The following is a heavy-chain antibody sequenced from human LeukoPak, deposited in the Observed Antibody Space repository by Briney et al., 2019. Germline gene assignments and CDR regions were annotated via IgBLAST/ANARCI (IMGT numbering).Heavy chain of an antibody. J-gene: IGHJ5*02. Sequence: SETLSLTCTASGGYIITSGHYWGWIRQPPGKGLEWLGSGYYTGVTSTNPFFRSRMSISVDTSKNQFSLNLTSVTAADAAVYYCARERSSSGGHNWFDPWGQGTLVTVSS. V-gene: IGHV4-39*07. D-gene: IGHD4-23*01. CDR2: GYYTGVT. CDR1: GGYIITSGHY. CDR3: ARERSSSGGHNWFDP.